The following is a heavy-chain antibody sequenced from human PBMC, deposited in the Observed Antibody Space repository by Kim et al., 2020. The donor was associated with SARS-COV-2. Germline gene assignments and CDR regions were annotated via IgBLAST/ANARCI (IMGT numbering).Heavy chain of an antibody. D-gene: IGHD2-2*01. Sequence: GGSLRLSCAASGFIFSSYAMSWVRQAPGKGLEWVSIVGGSGAITHYAESVKGRFTISRDNSKNTLYLQMNSLRAEDTAVYYCTTTLEGSSSPNSDWGQGTLVTVSS. CDR2: VGGSGAIT. J-gene: IGHJ4*02. V-gene: IGHV3-23*01. CDR3: TTTLEGSSSPNSD. CDR1: GFIFSSYA.